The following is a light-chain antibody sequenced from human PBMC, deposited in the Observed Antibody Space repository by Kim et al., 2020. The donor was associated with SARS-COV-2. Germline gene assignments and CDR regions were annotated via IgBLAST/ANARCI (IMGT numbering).Light chain of an antibody. J-gene: IGKJ2*01. CDR3: QQRSNWPPYT. CDR1: QSVSSY. Sequence: LSPVERATLPCRASQSVSSYLAWYQQKPGQAPRLLLYDASNRATGIPARFSGSGSGTDFTLTISSLEPEDFAVYYCQQRSNWPPYTFGQGTKLEI. V-gene: IGKV3-11*01. CDR2: DAS.